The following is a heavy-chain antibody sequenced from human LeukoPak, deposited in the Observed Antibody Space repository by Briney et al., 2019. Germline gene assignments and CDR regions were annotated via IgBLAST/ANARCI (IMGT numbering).Heavy chain of an antibody. D-gene: IGHD3-10*01. V-gene: IGHV5-51*01. CDR2: IFPGDLEV. CDR3: ARHAHDYYGSGSYPLFDH. CDR1: GYKFTNYW. J-gene: IGHJ4*01. Sequence: GESLKISCQASGYKFTNYWIGWVRQMPGKGLECLGIIFPGDLEVRYSPSFQGQVTISSDKSTSTAYLQWGSLKASDTAMYYCARHAHDYYGSGSYPLFDHWGQGTLVTVSS.